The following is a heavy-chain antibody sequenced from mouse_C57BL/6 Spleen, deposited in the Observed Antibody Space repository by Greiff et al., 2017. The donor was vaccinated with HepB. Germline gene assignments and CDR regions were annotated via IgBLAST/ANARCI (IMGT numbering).Heavy chain of an antibody. J-gene: IGHJ2*01. CDR1: GYTFTSYW. CDR2: IHPNSGST. D-gene: IGHD4-1*01. V-gene: IGHV1-64*01. CDR3: AREKLGPYFDY. Sequence: VQLQQPGAELVKPGASVKLSCKASGYTFTSYWMHWVKQRPGQGLEWIGMIHPNSGSTNYNEKFKSKATLTVDKSSSTAYMQLSSLTSEDSAVYYCAREKLGPYFDYWGQGTTLTVSS.